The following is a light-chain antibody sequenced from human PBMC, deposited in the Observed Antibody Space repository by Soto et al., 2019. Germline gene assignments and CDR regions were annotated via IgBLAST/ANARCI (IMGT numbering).Light chain of an antibody. J-gene: IGLJ2*01. CDR1: SSNIGAGYD. Sequence: QSVLTQPPSVSGAPGQRVTISCTGSSSNIGAGYDVHWYQQLPGTAPKLLIYSDTHRPSGAPDRFSGSKSGTSASLAITGLQAEDEADYYCQSYDSSLGGKVFGGGTKVTVL. CDR3: QSYDSSLGGKV. CDR2: SDT. V-gene: IGLV1-40*01.